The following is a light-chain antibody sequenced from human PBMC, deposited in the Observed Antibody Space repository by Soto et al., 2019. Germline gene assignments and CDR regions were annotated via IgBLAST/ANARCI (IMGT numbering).Light chain of an antibody. CDR2: EES. V-gene: IGKV1-9*01. Sequence: DIHLTQSPSFLSASVGDRVTITCGRSQAVPKNMAWYQQKPGKPPKLLIYEESTLYSGVPSRFSGRKSGTQFTLTIDSLQPEDFATYYCQQVKTYPRTFGGGTKVDIK. J-gene: IGKJ4*01. CDR3: QQVKTYPRT. CDR1: QAVPKN.